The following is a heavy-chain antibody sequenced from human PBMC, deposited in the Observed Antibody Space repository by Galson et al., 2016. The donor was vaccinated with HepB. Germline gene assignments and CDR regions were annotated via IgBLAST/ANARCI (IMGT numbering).Heavy chain of an antibody. D-gene: IGHD1/OR15-1a*01. V-gene: IGHV4-4*02. J-gene: IGHJ4*02. Sequence: SETLSLTCTVSGGSISNDYWWSWVRQSPGKGLEWIGEIYQTGTANYNPSFTSRATISVDKSKNEISLRLGSVTAADTAVYYCTRGTLGTTASMAFDYWGQGTLVSVSS. CDR1: GGSISNDYW. CDR2: IYQTGTA. CDR3: TRGTLGTTASMAFDY.